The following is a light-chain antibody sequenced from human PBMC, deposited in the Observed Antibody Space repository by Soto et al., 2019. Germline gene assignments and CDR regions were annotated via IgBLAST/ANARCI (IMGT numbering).Light chain of an antibody. CDR1: QTVFHSSYNKEF. CDR2: WAS. J-gene: IGKJ2*01. V-gene: IGKV4-1*01. Sequence: DIVLTQSPDSLSVSLGERATINCKSSQTVFHSSYNKEFLAWYQQKPGQSPKLLFYWASTRESGVPARFTGGGCGTDFSLTITNLQPEDVAIYYCQQYYSSLTFGQGTKLEIK. CDR3: QQYYSSLT.